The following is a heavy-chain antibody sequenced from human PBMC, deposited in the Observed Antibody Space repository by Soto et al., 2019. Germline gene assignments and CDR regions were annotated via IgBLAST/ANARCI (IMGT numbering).Heavy chain of an antibody. V-gene: IGHV3-30-3*01. D-gene: IGHD2-2*01. CDR2: ISYDGSDK. J-gene: IGHJ4*02. CDR1: GFTFSNYA. CDR3: ARSDLGYCISSSCHDY. Sequence: GGSLRLSCSASGFTFSNYALHWVRQAPGKGLEWVAVISYDGSDKYYGDSVKGRFTISRDNSKNTLHLQMNSLRVDDTAVYYCARSDLGYCISSSCHDYWGQGTLVTVS.